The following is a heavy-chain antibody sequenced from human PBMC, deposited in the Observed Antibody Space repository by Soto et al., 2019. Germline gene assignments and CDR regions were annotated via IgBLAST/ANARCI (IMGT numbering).Heavy chain of an antibody. CDR3: AKSISDIPGAS. V-gene: IGHV3-7*05. CDR2: IKQDGSEI. D-gene: IGHD2-15*01. J-gene: IGHJ5*02. Sequence: EVQLVESGGGLVQSGGSLRLSCAASGFTFSSYWMSWVRQGPGKGPEWVANIKQDGSEIYYVDSVKGRFTISRDNAKSSLYLQMTSLRAEDTAVYHCAKSISDIPGASWGQGTLVPVSS. CDR1: GFTFSSYW.